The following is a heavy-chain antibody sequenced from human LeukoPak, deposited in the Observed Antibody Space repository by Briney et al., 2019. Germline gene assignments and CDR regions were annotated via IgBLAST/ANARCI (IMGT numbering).Heavy chain of an antibody. CDR1: GFTFSSYE. CDR3: ASDSSSSDYYYYMDV. V-gene: IGHV3-48*03. J-gene: IGHJ6*03. Sequence: GGSLRLSCAASGFTFSSYEMNWVRQAPGKRLEWVSYISSSGSTIYYADSVKGRFTISRDNAKNSLYLQMNSLRAEDTAVYYCASDSSSSDYYYYMDVWGKGTTVTVSS. CDR2: ISSSGSTI. D-gene: IGHD6-6*01.